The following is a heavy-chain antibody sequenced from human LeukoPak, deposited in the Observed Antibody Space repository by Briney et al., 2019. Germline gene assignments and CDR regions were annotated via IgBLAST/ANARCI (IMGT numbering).Heavy chain of an antibody. CDR3: TRDNSVGDIAWWFDP. V-gene: IGHV1-69*06. Sequence: SVKVSCKASGGTFSSYAISWVRQAPGQGLEWMGGIIPIFGTANYAQKFQGRVTITADKSTSTDYMELSSLRSEDTAIYYCTRDNSVGDIAWWFDPWGQGTLVTVSS. CDR1: GGTFSSYA. CDR2: IIPIFGTA. D-gene: IGHD3-10*01. J-gene: IGHJ5*02.